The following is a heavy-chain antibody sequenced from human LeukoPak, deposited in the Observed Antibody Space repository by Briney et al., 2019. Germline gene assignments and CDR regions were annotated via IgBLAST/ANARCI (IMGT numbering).Heavy chain of an antibody. V-gene: IGHV1-69*04. CDR1: GGAFSSYA. CDR3: ASPSPDDYYDSSGYSSYYFDY. D-gene: IGHD3-22*01. J-gene: IGHJ4*02. Sequence: SVKVSCKASGGAFSSYAISWVRQAPGQGLEWMGRIIPILGIANYAQKFQGRVTITADKSTSTAYMELSSLRSEDTAVYYCASPSPDDYYDSSGYSSYYFDYWGQGTLVTVSS. CDR2: IIPILGIA.